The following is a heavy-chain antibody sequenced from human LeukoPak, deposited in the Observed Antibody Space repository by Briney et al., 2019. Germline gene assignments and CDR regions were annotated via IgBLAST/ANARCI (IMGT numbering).Heavy chain of an antibody. Sequence: PGGSLRLSCAASGFTFSSYGMHWVRQAPGKGLEWVAVIWYDGSNKYYADSVKGRFTISRDNSKNSLYLQMNSLRAEDTAVYYCARNSGYDLNWGQGTLVTVSS. J-gene: IGHJ4*02. CDR2: IWYDGSNK. D-gene: IGHD5-12*01. CDR3: ARNSGYDLN. CDR1: GFTFSSYG. V-gene: IGHV3-33*01.